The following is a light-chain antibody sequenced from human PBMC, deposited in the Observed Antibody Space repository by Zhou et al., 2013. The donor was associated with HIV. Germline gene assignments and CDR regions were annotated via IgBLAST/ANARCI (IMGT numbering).Light chain of an antibody. V-gene: IGKV1-8*01. Sequence: AIRMTQSPSSLSASTGDRVNITCRASQDVSSYVAWYQQRPGSAPKLLIYGASTLQTGVPSRFSGSGSGTEFTLTISSLQPDDFATYYCQHCRSYAGTFGQGTKVEIK. J-gene: IGKJ1*01. CDR1: QDVSSY. CDR3: QHCRSYAGT. CDR2: GAS.